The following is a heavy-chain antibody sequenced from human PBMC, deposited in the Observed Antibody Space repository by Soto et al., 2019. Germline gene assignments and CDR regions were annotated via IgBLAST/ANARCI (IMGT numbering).Heavy chain of an antibody. Sequence: QVQLVQSGAAVKKPGSSVKVSCKASGGAFSSDFISWVRQAPGQGLEWMGGIIPMFGTANYAQKLQGRGTIIADESTSTADMEMANLTSEDTAIYFCARDPRGRGDSDGQGHYDGLDVWGQGTTVIVSS. J-gene: IGHJ6*02. CDR2: IIPMFGTA. D-gene: IGHD5-18*01. CDR1: GGAFSSDF. CDR3: ARDPRGRGDSDGQGHYDGLDV. V-gene: IGHV1-69*01.